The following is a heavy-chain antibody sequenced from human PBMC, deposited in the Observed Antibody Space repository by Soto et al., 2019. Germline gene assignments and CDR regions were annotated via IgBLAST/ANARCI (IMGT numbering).Heavy chain of an antibody. CDR2: IIPIFGTA. Sequence: QVQLVQSGAEVKKPGSSVKVSCKASGGTFSSYAISWVRQAPGQGLEWMGGIIPIFGTANYAQKFQGRVTITADESTSTDYMELSSLRSEDTAVYYCARFGELSNSPYYYYGMDVWGQGTTVTVSS. CDR3: ARFGELSNSPYYYYGMDV. J-gene: IGHJ6*02. CDR1: GGTFSSYA. V-gene: IGHV1-69*01. D-gene: IGHD3-10*01.